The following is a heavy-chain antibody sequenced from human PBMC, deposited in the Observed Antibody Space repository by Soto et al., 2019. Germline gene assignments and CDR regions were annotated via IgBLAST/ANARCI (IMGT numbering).Heavy chain of an antibody. D-gene: IGHD6-25*01. CDR3: ARSLAKSSGWHY. V-gene: IGHV4-34*01. J-gene: IGHJ4*02. Sequence: QVQLQQWGAGLLKPSETLSLTCAVYGGSFSAYYWSWIRQPPGKGLEWIGEIYHGGRANYNPSLKSRVTTSQDPAKNQFSLKLNSVTAADTAVYYCARSLAKSSGWHYWGQGTLVTVSS. CDR1: GGSFSAYY. CDR2: IYHGGRA.